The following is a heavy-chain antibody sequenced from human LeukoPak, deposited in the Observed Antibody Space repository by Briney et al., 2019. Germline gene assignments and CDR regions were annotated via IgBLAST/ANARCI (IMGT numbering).Heavy chain of an antibody. CDR1: GYSLTTYY. CDR3: ARDHYYDSSGYE. D-gene: IGHD3-22*01. V-gene: IGHV1-69*13. CDR2: IIPIFGTA. J-gene: IGHJ4*02. Sequence: SVKVSCKASGYSLTTYYMHWVRQAPGQGLEWMGGIIPIFGTANYAQKFQGRVTFTADESTSTAYMELSSLRSEDTAVYYCARDHYYDSSGYEWGQGTLVTVSS.